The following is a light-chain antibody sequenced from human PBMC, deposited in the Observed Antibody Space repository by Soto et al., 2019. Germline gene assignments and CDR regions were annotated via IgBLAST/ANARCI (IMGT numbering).Light chain of an antibody. V-gene: IGKV3-11*01. CDR3: QQRSNWSPFT. Sequence: EIVLTQSPATLSLSPGERVTLSCRASQSVSSYLAWYQQKPGQAPRLLIYDASNRATGIPARFSGSGSGADFTLTISRLEPEDFAVYYCQQRSNWSPFTFGHGTKVHIK. CDR2: DAS. CDR1: QSVSSY. J-gene: IGKJ3*01.